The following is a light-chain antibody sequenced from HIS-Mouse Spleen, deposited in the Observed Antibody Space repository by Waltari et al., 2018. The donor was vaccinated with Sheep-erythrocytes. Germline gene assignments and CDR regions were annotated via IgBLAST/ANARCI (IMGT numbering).Light chain of an antibody. V-gene: IGLV3-25*03. CDR2: KDS. CDR3: QSADSSGTYRV. CDR1: ALPKQY. J-gene: IGLJ2*01. Sequence: SYELTQPPSVSVSPGQTARITCSGDALPKQYAYLHQQKRGQAPVLVIYKDSERPAGIPERFSGASSGTTVTLTISGVQAEDEAYYYCQSADSSGTYRVFGGGTKLTVL.